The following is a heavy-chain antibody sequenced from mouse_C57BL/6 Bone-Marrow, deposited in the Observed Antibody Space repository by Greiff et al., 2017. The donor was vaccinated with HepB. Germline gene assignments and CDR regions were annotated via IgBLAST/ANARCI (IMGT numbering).Heavy chain of an antibody. J-gene: IGHJ4*01. V-gene: IGHV5-16*01. CDR3: ARVITTVVASYYAMDY. Sequence: EVKLQESEGGLVQPGSSMKLSCTASGFTFSDYYMAWVRQVPEKGLEWVANINYDGSSTYYLDSLKSRFIISRDNAKNILYLQMSRLKSEDTATYYCARVITTVVASYYAMDYWGQGTSVTVSS. CDR1: GFTFSDYY. D-gene: IGHD1-1*01. CDR2: INYDGSST.